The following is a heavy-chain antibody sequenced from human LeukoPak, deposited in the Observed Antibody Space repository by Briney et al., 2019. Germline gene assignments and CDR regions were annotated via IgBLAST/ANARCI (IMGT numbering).Heavy chain of an antibody. CDR3: ARHGYCSGGRCYYDY. Sequence: GESLKISCKGSGYSSTTSWFTWVRQMPGKGLEWMGRIDPIDSYTTYSPSFQGHVTISADKSISTAYLQWSSLKASDTAMYYCARHGYCSGGRCYYDYWGQGTLVTVSS. D-gene: IGHD2-15*01. V-gene: IGHV5-10-1*01. CDR1: GYSSTTSW. J-gene: IGHJ4*02. CDR2: IDPIDSYT.